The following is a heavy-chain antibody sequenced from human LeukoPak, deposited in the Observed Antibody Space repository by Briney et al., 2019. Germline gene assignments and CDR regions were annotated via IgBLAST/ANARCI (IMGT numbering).Heavy chain of an antibody. CDR1: GFTFSSYW. CDR2: IKQDGSEK. D-gene: IGHD1-26*01. CDR3: AKDGSGSYPTPDWYFDL. Sequence: GGSLRLSCAASGFTFSSYWMSWVRQAPGKGLGWVANIKQDGSEKYYVDSVKGRFTISRDNSKNTLYLQMNSLRAEDTAVYYCAKDGSGSYPTPDWYFDLWGRGTLVTVSS. V-gene: IGHV3-7*03. J-gene: IGHJ2*01.